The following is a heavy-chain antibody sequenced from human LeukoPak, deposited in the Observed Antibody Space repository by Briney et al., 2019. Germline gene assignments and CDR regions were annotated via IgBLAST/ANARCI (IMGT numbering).Heavy chain of an antibody. CDR3: ARDKYPAGYYYGSETPPSLWFDP. D-gene: IGHD3-10*01. CDR1: GDSVSSNSAA. J-gene: IGHJ5*02. V-gene: IGHV6-1*01. Sequence: SQTLSLTCAISGDSVSSNSAAWNWIRQSPSRGLEWLGRTYYRSKWYNDYAVSVKSRITINPDTSKNQFSLQLNSVTPEDTAVYYCARDKYPAGYYYGSETPPSLWFDPWGQGTLVTVSS. CDR2: TYYRSKWYN.